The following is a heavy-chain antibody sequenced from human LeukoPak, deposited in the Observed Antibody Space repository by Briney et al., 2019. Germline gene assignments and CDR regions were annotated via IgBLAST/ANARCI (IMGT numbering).Heavy chain of an antibody. CDR1: GGTFSGYA. J-gene: IGHJ4*02. Sequence: SVKVSCKASGGTFSGYAISWVRQAPGQGLEWMGGIIPVSGTANYTQNFQGRVTITADESTSTAYMELSSLRSEDTAVYYCARLTRRDFTVTPEDYWGQGTLVTVSS. V-gene: IGHV1-69*13. CDR2: IIPVSGTA. D-gene: IGHD4-17*01. CDR3: ARLTRRDFTVTPEDY.